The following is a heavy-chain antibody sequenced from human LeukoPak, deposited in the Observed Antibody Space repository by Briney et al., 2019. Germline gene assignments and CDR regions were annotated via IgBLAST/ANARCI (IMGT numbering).Heavy chain of an antibody. J-gene: IGHJ5*02. CDR2: INAHSGAT. CDR3: ATSSTVTHTRDP. V-gene: IGHV1-2*02. Sequence: ASVTVSFTSSVYGFTDVYFNWVRQAPGQGNEWMGWINAHSGATTYAQRFQGRISMDASFDPAYIELSRLTSDDTAVYYCATSSTVTHTRDPWGQGTLVTVSS. D-gene: IGHD1-1*01. CDR1: VYGFTDVY.